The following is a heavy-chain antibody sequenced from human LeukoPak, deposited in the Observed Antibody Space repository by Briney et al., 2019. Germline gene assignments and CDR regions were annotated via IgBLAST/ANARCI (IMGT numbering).Heavy chain of an antibody. CDR1: GFTFSTYT. D-gene: IGHD3-16*02. Sequence: GGALRLSCAASGFTFSTYTMNWVRQPPGKGLEWVSNIGTSSSTIYYADSVKGRFTISRDNAKNSLYLQMNSLRAEDTAVYYCARERGGGLLEFDPWGQGTLVTVSS. J-gene: IGHJ5*02. V-gene: IGHV3-48*04. CDR3: ARERGGGLLEFDP. CDR2: IGTSSSTI.